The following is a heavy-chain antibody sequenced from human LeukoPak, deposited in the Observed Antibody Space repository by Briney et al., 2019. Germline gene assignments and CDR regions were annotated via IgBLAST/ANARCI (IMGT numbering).Heavy chain of an antibody. CDR2: IYSGGST. J-gene: IGHJ6*03. CDR1: GFTVSSNY. Sequence: PGGSLRLSCAASGFTVSSNYMSWVRQAPGKGLEWVSVIYSGGSTYYADSVKGRFTVSRDNSKNTLYLQMNSLRAEDTAVYYCARVGEGSSGWYYYYYYMDVWGKGTTVTVSS. D-gene: IGHD6-19*01. CDR3: ARVGEGSSGWYYYYYYMDV. V-gene: IGHV3-66*02.